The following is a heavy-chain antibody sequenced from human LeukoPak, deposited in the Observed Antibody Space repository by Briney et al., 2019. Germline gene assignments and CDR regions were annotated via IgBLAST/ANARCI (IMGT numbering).Heavy chain of an antibody. CDR3: ARSLYYDILTGYYSHYYFDY. V-gene: IGHV1-18*01. CDR1: GYTFTSYG. J-gene: IGHJ4*02. D-gene: IGHD3-9*01. CDR2: ISAYNGNT. Sequence: ASVKVSCKASGYTFTSYGISWVRQAPGQGLEWMGWISAYNGNTNYAQKLQGRVTMTTDTSTSTAYMELRSLRSDDTAVYYCARSLYYDILTGYYSHYYFDYWGQETLVTVSS.